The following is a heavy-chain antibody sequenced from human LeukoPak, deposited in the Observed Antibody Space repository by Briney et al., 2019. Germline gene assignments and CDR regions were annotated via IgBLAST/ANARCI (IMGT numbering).Heavy chain of an antibody. J-gene: IGHJ3*02. CDR3: AIGSPTYYYGSGSSPGAFDI. V-gene: IGHV1-24*01. Sequence: ASVKVSCKVSGYTLTELSMHWVRQAPGKGLEWMGGFDPEDGETIYAQKFQGRVTMTEDTSTDTAYMELSSLRSEDTAVYYCAIGSPTYYYGSGSSPGAFDIWGQGTMVTVSS. CDR2: FDPEDGET. D-gene: IGHD3-10*01. CDR1: GYTLTELS.